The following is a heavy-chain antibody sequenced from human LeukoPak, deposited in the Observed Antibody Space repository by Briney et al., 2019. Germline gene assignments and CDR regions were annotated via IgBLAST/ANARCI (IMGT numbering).Heavy chain of an antibody. CDR3: ARTYYDYVWGSYRPIDY. Sequence: GSSVKVSRKASGYTFTYRYLHWVRQAPGQALEWMGWITPFNGNTNYAQKFQDRVTMTRNTSISTAYMELSSLRSEDTAVYYCARTYYDYVWGSYRPIDYWGQGTLVTVSS. CDR2: ITPFNGNT. D-gene: IGHD3-16*02. V-gene: IGHV1-45*02. J-gene: IGHJ4*02. CDR1: GYTFTYRY.